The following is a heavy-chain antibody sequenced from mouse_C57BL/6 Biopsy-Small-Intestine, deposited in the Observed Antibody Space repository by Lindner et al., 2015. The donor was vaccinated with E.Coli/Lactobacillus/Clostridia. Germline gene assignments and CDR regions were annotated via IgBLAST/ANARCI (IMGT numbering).Heavy chain of an antibody. CDR1: GYAFSSSW. V-gene: IGHV1-82*01. D-gene: IGHD2-1*01. CDR2: IYVGDGDT. J-gene: IGHJ2*01. CDR3: ARPYGNYLDY. Sequence: VQLQESGPELVKPGASVKISCKASGYAFSSSWMNWVKQRPGKGLEWIGRIYVGDGDTNYSGKFRGKATLTADEPSSTAYMQLSSLSSEDSAVYFCARPYGNYLDYWGQGTTLTVSS.